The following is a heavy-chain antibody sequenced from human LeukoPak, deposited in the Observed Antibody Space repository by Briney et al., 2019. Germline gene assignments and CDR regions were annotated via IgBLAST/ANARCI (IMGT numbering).Heavy chain of an antibody. CDR3: ARDSGTTGEVKFDP. V-gene: IGHV4-4*07. D-gene: IGHD3-10*01. CDR1: GGSISSYY. Sequence: SETLSLTCTVSGGSISSYYWSWIRQPAGKGLEWIGRIYTSGSNNYNPSLKGRVTMSVDTSKNQFSLKLMSVTAADTAVYYCARDSGTTGEVKFDPWGQGTLVTVSS. J-gene: IGHJ5*02. CDR2: IYTSGSN.